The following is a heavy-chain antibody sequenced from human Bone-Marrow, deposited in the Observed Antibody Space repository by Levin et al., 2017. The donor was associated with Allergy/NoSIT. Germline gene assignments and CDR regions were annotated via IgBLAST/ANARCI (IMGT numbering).Heavy chain of an antibody. CDR2: ISAYNGNT. CDR3: ARVQVITMVRGVIITRGLDY. CDR1: GYTFTSYG. J-gene: IGHJ4*02. Sequence: GESLKISCKASGYTFTSYGISWVRQAPGQGLEWMGWISAYNGNTNYAQKLQGRVTMTTDTSTSTAYMELRSLRSDDTAVYYCARVQVITMVRGVIITRGLDYWGQGTLVTVSS. V-gene: IGHV1-18*01. D-gene: IGHD3-10*01.